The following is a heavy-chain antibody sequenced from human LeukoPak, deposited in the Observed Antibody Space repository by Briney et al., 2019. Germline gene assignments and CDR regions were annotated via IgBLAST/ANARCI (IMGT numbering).Heavy chain of an antibody. Sequence: PSETLSLTCTVSGGSVSRGGYYWNWIRQHAVKGLEWIGFTSYSEGTYYNPSLMSRITISVDISQNQFSLKMRDVTAADTAVYFCATADWESFYFDSWGQGALVAVFS. D-gene: IGHD1-26*01. J-gene: IGHJ4*02. CDR3: ATADWESFYFDS. V-gene: IGHV4-31*03. CDR1: GGSVSRGGYY. CDR2: TSYSEGT.